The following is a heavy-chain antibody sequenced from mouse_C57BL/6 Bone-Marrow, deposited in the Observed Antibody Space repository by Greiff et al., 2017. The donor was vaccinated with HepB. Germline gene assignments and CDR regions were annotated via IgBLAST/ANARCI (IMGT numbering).Heavy chain of an antibody. D-gene: IGHD2-4*01. CDR3: VRLGYDYPGFDY. J-gene: IGHJ2*01. CDR2: IRSKSNNYAT. CDR1: GFSFNTYA. V-gene: IGHV10-1*01. Sequence: EVNVVESGGGLVQPKGSLKLSCAASGFSFNTYAMNWVRQAPGKGLEWVARIRSKSNNYATYYADSVKDRFTISRDDSESMLYLQMNSLKTEDTAMYYCVRLGYDYPGFDYWGQGTTLTVSS.